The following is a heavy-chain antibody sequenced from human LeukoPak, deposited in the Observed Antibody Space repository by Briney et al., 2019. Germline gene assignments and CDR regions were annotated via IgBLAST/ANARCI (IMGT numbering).Heavy chain of an antibody. D-gene: IGHD6-19*01. V-gene: IGHV3-48*02. J-gene: IGHJ4*02. Sequence: GGSLRLSCAASGFTFSSYSMNWVRQAPGKGLEWVSYISSSSSSIYYADSVKGRLTIPRDNAKNSLFLQMNSLRDEDTAVYYCARDKSGYSGGWYLFDYWGQGTLVTVSS. CDR1: GFTFSSYS. CDR2: ISSSSSSI. CDR3: ARDKSGYSGGWYLFDY.